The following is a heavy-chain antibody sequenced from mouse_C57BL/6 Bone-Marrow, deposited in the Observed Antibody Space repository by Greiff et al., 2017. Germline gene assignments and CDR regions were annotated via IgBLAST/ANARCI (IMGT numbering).Heavy chain of an antibody. V-gene: IGHV1-74*01. CDR3: AIWASIYYYGSILYYYAMDY. J-gene: IGHJ4*01. CDR2: IHPSDSDT. D-gene: IGHD1-1*01. Sequence: VQLQQPGAELVKPGASVKVSCKASGYTFTSYWMHWVKQRPGQGLEWIGRIHPSDSDTNYNQKFKGKATLTVDESSSTAYMQLRSLTSEDSAVYYCAIWASIYYYGSILYYYAMDYWGQGTSVTVSS. CDR1: GYTFTSYW.